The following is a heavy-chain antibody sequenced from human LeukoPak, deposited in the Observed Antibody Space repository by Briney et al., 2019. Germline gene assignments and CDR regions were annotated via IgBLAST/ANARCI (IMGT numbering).Heavy chain of an antibody. CDR3: AGDLGTTPFDY. D-gene: IGHD4-11*01. CDR2: IIPIFGTA. Sequence: ASAKVSCKASGGTFSSYAISWVRQAPGQGLEWMGGIIPIFGTANYAQKFQGRVTITTDESTSTAYMELSSLRSEDTAVYYCAGDLGTTPFDYWGQGTLVTVSS. CDR1: GGTFSSYA. J-gene: IGHJ4*02. V-gene: IGHV1-69*05.